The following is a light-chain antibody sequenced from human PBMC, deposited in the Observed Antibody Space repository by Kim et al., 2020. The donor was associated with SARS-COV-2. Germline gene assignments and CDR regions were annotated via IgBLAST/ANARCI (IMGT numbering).Light chain of an antibody. V-gene: IGKV1-39*01. CDR2: SAS. J-gene: IGKJ5*01. Sequence: DIPLTQSPSSLSASVGDRVTITCRASEGVSTFVAWYHQRPGKAPKPLIYSASYLHTGVPSRFSGSGSVTDFSLTIDNVQPEDFGIYYCQQTSTMPVTFGQGTRLEIK. CDR1: EGVSTF. CDR3: QQTSTMPVT.